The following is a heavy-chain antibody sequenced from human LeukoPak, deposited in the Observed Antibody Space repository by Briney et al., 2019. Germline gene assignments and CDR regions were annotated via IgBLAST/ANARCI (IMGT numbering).Heavy chain of an antibody. CDR1: GGSFSSSTHF. V-gene: IGHV4-39*01. CDR2: ISYGGSA. Sequence: SETLSLTCTVSGGSFSSSTHFWGWIRQPPGKGLEWIGSISYGGSAYYNPSLKSRVTISVDTSKNQFSLKLTSASAADTAMYYCARRGWTGGYTYAAFDIWGQGTIVTVSS. J-gene: IGHJ3*02. CDR3: ARRGWTGGYTYAAFDI. D-gene: IGHD5-18*01.